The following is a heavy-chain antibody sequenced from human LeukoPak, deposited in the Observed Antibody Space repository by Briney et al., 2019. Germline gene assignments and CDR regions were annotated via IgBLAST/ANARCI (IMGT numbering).Heavy chain of an antibody. CDR2: IYSGGST. V-gene: IGHV3-53*01. J-gene: IGHJ6*02. Sequence: GGSLRLSCAASGFTVSSNYMSWVRQAPGKGLEWVSVIYSGGSTYYADSVKGRFSIFRDNSKNTLYLQMNSLRAEDTAVYYCARDLVVVVTATVYYYYGMDVWGQGTTVTDSS. D-gene: IGHD2-21*02. CDR3: ARDLVVVVTATVYYYYGMDV. CDR1: GFTVSSNY.